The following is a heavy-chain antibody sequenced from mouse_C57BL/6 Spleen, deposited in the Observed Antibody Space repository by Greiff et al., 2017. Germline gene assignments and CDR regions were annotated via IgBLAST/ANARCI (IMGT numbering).Heavy chain of an antibody. CDR3: TTGGTAQAPFAY. J-gene: IGHJ3*01. D-gene: IGHD3-2*02. CDR1: GFNIKDYY. CDR2: IDPEDGDT. Sequence: EVQLQQSGAELVRPGASVKLSCTASGFNIKDYYMHWVKQRPEQGLEWIGRIDPEDGDTEYAPKFQGKATMTADTSSNTAYLQLSSLTSEDTAVYYCTTGGTAQAPFAYWGQGTLVTVSA. V-gene: IGHV14-1*01.